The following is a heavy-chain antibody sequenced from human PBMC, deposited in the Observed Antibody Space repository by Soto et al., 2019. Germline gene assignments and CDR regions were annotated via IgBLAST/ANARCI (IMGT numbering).Heavy chain of an antibody. J-gene: IGHJ4*02. CDR3: ARVVGYCSGGSCYSSSHFDY. V-gene: IGHV4-39*01. Sequence: PSETLSLTCTVSGGSISSSSYYWGWIRQPPGKGLEWIGNIYYSGSAYYNPSLKSRVTISVDTSKNQFSLKLNSVTAADTAVYYCARVVGYCSGGSCYSSSHFDYWGQGTLVTVSS. D-gene: IGHD2-15*01. CDR2: IYYSGSA. CDR1: GGSISSSSYY.